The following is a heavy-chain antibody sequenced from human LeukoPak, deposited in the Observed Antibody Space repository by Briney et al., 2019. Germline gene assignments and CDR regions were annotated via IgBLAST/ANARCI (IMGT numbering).Heavy chain of an antibody. Sequence: SETLSLTCTVSGYSISSGYYWGWIRQPPGKGLEWIGSIYHSGSTYYNPSLKSRITISVDTSKNQFSLKLSSVTAADTAVYYCARLGGYHYSAGYYFDYWGQGTLVTVSS. J-gene: IGHJ4*02. CDR1: GYSISSGYY. CDR3: ARLGGYHYSAGYYFDY. CDR2: IYHSGST. V-gene: IGHV4-38-2*02. D-gene: IGHD3-22*01.